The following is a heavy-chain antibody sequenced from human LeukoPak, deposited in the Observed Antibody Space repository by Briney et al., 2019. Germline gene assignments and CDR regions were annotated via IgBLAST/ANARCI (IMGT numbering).Heavy chain of an antibody. V-gene: IGHV4-61*02. CDR3: ARDRDRFDP. J-gene: IGHJ5*02. D-gene: IGHD5-24*01. CDR1: GGSISSGSYY. Sequence: TLSLTCTVSGGSISSGSYYWSWIRQPAGKGLEWIGRIYTSGSTNYNPSLKSRVTISVDTSKNQFSLKLSSVTAADTAVYYCARDRDRFDPWGQGTLVTVSS. CDR2: IYTSGST.